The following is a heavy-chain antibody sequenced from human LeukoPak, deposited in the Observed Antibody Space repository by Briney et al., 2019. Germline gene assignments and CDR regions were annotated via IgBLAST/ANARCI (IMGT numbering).Heavy chain of an antibody. CDR1: GGSISSSSYY. D-gene: IGHD3-10*01. CDR2: IYYSGST. J-gene: IGHJ5*02. V-gene: IGHV4-39*01. Sequence: SETLSLTCTVSGGSISSSSYYWGWIRQPPGKGLEWIGSIYYSGSTYYNPSLKSRVTISVDTSKNQFSLKLSSVTAADTAVYSCARRPGSGRMDNWFDPWGQGTLVTVSS. CDR3: ARRPGSGRMDNWFDP.